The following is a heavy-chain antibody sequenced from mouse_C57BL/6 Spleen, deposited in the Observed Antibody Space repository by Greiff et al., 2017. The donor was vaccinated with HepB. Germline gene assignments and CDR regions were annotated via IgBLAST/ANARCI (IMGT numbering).Heavy chain of an antibody. Sequence: EVKVVESGGGLVKPGGSLKLSCAASGFNFSSYTMSWVRQTPEKRLEWVATISGGGGNTYYPDSVKGRFTISRDNAKNTLYLQMSSLRSEETALYYCARGGLRQVVREYFDYWGQGTTLTVSS. J-gene: IGHJ2*01. CDR3: ARGGLRQVVREYFDY. CDR1: GFNFSSYT. D-gene: IGHD1-2*01. CDR2: ISGGGGNT. V-gene: IGHV5-9*01.